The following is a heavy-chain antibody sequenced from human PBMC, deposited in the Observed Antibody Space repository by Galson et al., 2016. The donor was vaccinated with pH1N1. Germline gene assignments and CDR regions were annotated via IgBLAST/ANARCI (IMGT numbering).Heavy chain of an antibody. J-gene: IGHJ3*02. CDR3: VRKNYGDAFDI. D-gene: IGHD3-10*01. V-gene: IGHV3-20*04. CDR2: VIWNGDSP. CDR1: GFTFNEYG. Sequence: SLRLSCAASGFTFNEYGMNWVRQAPGKGLEWVSGVIWNGDSPGYADSVKGRFTISRDNAKKSLYLQLNSLRAEDTAVYYCVRKNYGDAFDIWGRGTMVTVSS.